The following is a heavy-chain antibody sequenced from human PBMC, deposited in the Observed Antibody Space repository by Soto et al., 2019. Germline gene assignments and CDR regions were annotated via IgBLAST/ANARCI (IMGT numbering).Heavy chain of an antibody. CDR2: ISAYNGDT. CDR1: GYTFTNFD. V-gene: IGHV1-18*01. Sequence: QVQLVQSGAEVKKPGASVKVSCKASGYTFTNFDISWVRQAPGQGLEWVGRISAYNGDTNYAQKLQGRITLTTDTSPSTAYMELRSLRSDDAAVYYCARDPGGGSGYSENAFDIWGQGTMVTVSP. J-gene: IGHJ3*02. D-gene: IGHD3-22*01. CDR3: ARDPGGGSGYSENAFDI.